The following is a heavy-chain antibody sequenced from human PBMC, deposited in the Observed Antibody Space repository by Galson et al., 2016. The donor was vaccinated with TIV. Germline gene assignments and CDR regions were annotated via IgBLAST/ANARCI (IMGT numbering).Heavy chain of an antibody. CDR2: IIPIFHSA. CDR1: GGTFSDYG. CDR3: ATLGGYFGSGRYKTDF. J-gene: IGHJ4*02. Sequence: SVKVSCKASGGTFSDYGISWVRQAPGQGLEWMGRIIPIFHSAKSAQKFQDRVTITADESMSTVYMELSSLRSEDTAVYYCATLGGYFGSGRYKTDFWGQGTLVTVSS. V-gene: IGHV1-69*13. D-gene: IGHD3-10*01.